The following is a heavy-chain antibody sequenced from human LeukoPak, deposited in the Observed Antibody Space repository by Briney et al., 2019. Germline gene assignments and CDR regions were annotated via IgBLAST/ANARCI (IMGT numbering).Heavy chain of an antibody. Sequence: AASVKVSCKASGYTFRNFGMGWVRQAPGQGLEWMGWISAYNGDTNYAQKLQGRVTMTTDTSTSTAYMELRNLRSDDTAVYYCARSGDGNWFDPWGQGTLVTVPS. CDR1: GYTFRNFG. CDR2: ISAYNGDT. D-gene: IGHD3-10*01. V-gene: IGHV1-18*01. J-gene: IGHJ5*02. CDR3: ARSGDGNWFDP.